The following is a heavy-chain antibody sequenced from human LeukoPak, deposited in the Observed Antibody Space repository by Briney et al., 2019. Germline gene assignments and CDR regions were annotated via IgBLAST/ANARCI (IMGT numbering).Heavy chain of an antibody. J-gene: IGHJ4*02. V-gene: IGHV1-69*04. CDR3: ARAYDSSGLLDY. D-gene: IGHD3-22*01. CDR1: GGTFSSYA. Sequence: SVKVSCKASGGTFSSYAISWVRQAPGQGLEWMGRIIPILGIANYAQKFQGRVTITADKSTSTAYMELSSLRSEDTAVYYCARAYDSSGLLDYWGQGTLVTVSS. CDR2: IIPILGIA.